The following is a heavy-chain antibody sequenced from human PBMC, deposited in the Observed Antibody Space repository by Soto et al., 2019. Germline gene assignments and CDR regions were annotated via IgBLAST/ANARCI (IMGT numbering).Heavy chain of an antibody. V-gene: IGHV3-23*01. D-gene: IGHD3-3*01. CDR1: GFTFSNYA. CDR3: AKDLVRFLN. J-gene: IGHJ4*02. Sequence: PGGSLRLSCAASGFTFSNYAMTWVRQAPERGLEWVSGISDSGGRTFYADSVKGRFTISRDNSKNMLFLQMSGLRAEDTAVYYCAKDLVRFLNWGQGTLVTVSS. CDR2: ISDSGGRT.